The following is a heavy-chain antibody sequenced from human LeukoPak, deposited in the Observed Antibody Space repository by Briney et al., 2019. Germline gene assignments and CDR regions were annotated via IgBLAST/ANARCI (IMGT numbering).Heavy chain of an antibody. CDR2: ISYDGSNK. V-gene: IGHV3-30*03. Sequence: GGSRRLSCAASGFTFSSYGMHWVRQAPGKGLEWVAVISYDGSNKHYADSVEGRFTISRDISKNTLYLQMNSLRAEDTAVYYCAGSILTGSSDAFDIWGQGTMVTVSS. CDR3: AGSILTGSSDAFDI. D-gene: IGHD3-9*01. CDR1: GFTFSSYG. J-gene: IGHJ3*02.